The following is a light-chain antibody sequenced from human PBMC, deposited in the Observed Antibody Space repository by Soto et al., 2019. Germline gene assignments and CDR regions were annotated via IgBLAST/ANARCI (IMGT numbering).Light chain of an antibody. CDR1: SSNIGSNT. V-gene: IGLV1-44*01. J-gene: IGLJ3*02. CDR3: GSWDRSLRGWV. CDR2: SNN. Sequence: QSVLTQPPSASGTPGQRVTISCSGSSSNIGSNTVNWYQQLPGTAPKLLIYSNNQRPSGVPDRFSGSKSATSATLDITGLQTGDEADYYCGSWDRSLRGWVFGGGTKLTVL.